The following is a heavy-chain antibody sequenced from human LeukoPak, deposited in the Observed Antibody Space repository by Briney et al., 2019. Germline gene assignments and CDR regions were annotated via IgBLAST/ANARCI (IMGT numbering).Heavy chain of an antibody. V-gene: IGHV1-69*13. Sequence: EASVKVSCKASGGTFSSYAISWVRQAPGQGLEWMGGITPMFGTANYAQKFQGRVTITADESTSTAYMELSSLRSEDTAVYYCARAPYSSGWYGGAAFDIWGQGTMVTVSS. J-gene: IGHJ3*02. D-gene: IGHD6-19*01. CDR1: GGTFSSYA. CDR3: ARAPYSSGWYGGAAFDI. CDR2: ITPMFGTA.